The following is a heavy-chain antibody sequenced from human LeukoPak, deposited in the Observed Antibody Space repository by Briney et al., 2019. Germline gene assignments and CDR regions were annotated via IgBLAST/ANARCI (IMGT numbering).Heavy chain of an antibody. V-gene: IGHV4-59*08. CDR3: ARHGVVMHREWLLAGTNWFDP. CDR2: IYYSGST. Sequence: SETLSLTCTVSGGSISSYYWRWIRQPPGKGREWIGYIYYSGSTNYNTSLKSRATISVETSKNHISLKLSSVTAADTAVYYCARHGVVMHREWLLAGTNWFDPWGQGTLVTVSS. D-gene: IGHD3-3*01. CDR1: GGSISSYY. J-gene: IGHJ5*02.